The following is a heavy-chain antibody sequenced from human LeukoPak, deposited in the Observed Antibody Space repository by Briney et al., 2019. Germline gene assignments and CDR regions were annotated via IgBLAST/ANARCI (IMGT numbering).Heavy chain of an antibody. V-gene: IGHV1-3*01. D-gene: IGHD3-22*01. CDR1: GYTFTSYA. CDR2: ISAGNGNT. CDR3: ARGPRGYDSSGGP. J-gene: IGHJ5*02. Sequence: ASVKVSCKASGYTFTSYAIHWVRQAPGQRLEWMGWISAGNGNTKYSQNFQGRVTFISNTSATTAFMELSSLRSEDAAVYYCARGPRGYDSSGGPWGQGTLVTVSS.